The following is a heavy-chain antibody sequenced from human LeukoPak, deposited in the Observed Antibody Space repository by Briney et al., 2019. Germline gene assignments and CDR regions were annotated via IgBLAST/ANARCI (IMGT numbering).Heavy chain of an antibody. V-gene: IGHV1-2*02. CDR1: LYTLTDYY. CDR3: AKMRTTMTTKRRGHYMDV. J-gene: IGHJ6*03. CDR2: INPNSGDT. Sequence: ASVKVSCKAFLYTLTDYYFHWVRQAPGQGLEWMGSINPNSGDTSYAQNFQGTVTMTRQTSIRTAYIDLTSLRPDHTAVYFCAKMRTTMTTKRRGHYMDVWGKGTTVIVSS. D-gene: IGHD4-17*01.